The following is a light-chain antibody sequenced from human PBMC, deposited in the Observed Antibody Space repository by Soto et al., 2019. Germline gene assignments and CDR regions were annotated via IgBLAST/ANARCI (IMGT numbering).Light chain of an antibody. J-gene: IGKJ1*01. CDR1: QSINNC. V-gene: IGKV1-39*01. CDR3: HQTNSAPAT. Sequence: DIQMTQSPSSLSASVGDRVTITCRASQSINNCLSWFQQKPGQAPKLLIYAASSLQSGVPSRFSGSGSGTDVILTIDSLQPEDFATYFCHQTNSAPATFGQGTKVGVK. CDR2: AAS.